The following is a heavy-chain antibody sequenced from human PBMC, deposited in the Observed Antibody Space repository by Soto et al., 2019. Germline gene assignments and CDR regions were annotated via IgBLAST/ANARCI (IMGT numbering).Heavy chain of an antibody. D-gene: IGHD6-6*01. CDR2: ISSSSSYI. CDR3: ARDMGPSSSYYYYGMDV. Sequence: GGSLRLSCAASGFTFSSYSMNWGRQAPGKGLEWVSSISSSSSYIYYADSVKGRFTISRDNAKNSLYLQMNSLRAEDTAVYYCARDMGPSSSYYYYGMDVWGQGTTVTVSS. CDR1: GFTFSSYS. J-gene: IGHJ6*02. V-gene: IGHV3-21*01.